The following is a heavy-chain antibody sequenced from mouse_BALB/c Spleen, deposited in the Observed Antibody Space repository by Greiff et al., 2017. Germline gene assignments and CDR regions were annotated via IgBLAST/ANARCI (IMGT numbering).Heavy chain of an antibody. CDR1: GYTFTDYV. J-gene: IGHJ4*01. D-gene: IGHD2-4*01. CDR3: ARRKSLYDYDATRAMDY. Sequence: VQLQQSGPELVKPGASVKMSCKASGYTFTDYVISWVKQRTGQGLEWIGEIYPGSGSTYYNEKFKGKATLTADKSSNTAYMQLSSLTSEDSAVYFCARRKSLYDYDATRAMDYWGQGTSVTVSS. V-gene: IGHV1-77*01. CDR2: IYPGSGST.